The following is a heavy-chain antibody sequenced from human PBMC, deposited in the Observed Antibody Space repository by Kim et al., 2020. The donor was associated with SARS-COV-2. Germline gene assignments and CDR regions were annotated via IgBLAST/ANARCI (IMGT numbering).Heavy chain of an antibody. CDR2: ISGSGGST. V-gene: IGHV3-23*01. J-gene: IGHJ5*02. Sequence: GGSLRLSCAASGFTFSSYAMSWVRQAPGKGLEWVSAISGSGGSTYYADSVKGRFTISRDNSKNTLYLQMNSLRAEDTAVYYCAKDPYYYGSGMYNWFDPWGQGTLVTVSS. CDR3: AKDPYYYGSGMYNWFDP. CDR1: GFTFSSYA. D-gene: IGHD3-10*01.